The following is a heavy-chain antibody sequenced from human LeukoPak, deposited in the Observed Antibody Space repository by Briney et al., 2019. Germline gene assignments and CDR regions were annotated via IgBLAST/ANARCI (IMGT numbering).Heavy chain of an antibody. D-gene: IGHD3-22*01. CDR1: GYTFTGYY. CDR2: INPNSGGT. Sequence: ASVKVSCKASGYTFTGYYIHWVRQAPGQGLEWVGWINPNSGGTNYAQKFQGRVTMTRDTSISTAYMELSRLRSDDTAVYYCAGNYYDSRGYYHDAFDIWGQGTMVTVSS. V-gene: IGHV1-2*02. CDR3: AGNYYDSRGYYHDAFDI. J-gene: IGHJ3*02.